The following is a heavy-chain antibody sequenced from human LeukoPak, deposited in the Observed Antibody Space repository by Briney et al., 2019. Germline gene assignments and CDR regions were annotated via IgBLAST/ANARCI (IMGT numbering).Heavy chain of an antibody. CDR1: GFTFDDYA. Sequence: GGSLRLSCAASGFTFDDYAMHWVRQAPGKGLEWVSLISWDGGSTYYADSVKGRFTISRDNSKNSLYLQMNNLRAEDTALYYCAAESTAIAAAGDYWGQGTLVTVSS. CDR3: AAESTAIAAAGDY. D-gene: IGHD6-13*01. CDR2: ISWDGGST. V-gene: IGHV3-43D*03. J-gene: IGHJ4*02.